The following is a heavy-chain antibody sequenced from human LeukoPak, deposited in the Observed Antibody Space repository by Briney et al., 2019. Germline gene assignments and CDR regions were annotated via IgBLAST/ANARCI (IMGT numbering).Heavy chain of an antibody. V-gene: IGHV1-18*01. CDR1: GYTFTNYG. D-gene: IGHD6-13*01. CDR3: ARVTGYVMEDYFDY. J-gene: IGHJ4*02. Sequence: ASVKVSCKASGYTFTNYGITWVRQAPGQGLEWMGWISAYNGHTNYAQKLQGRVTMTTDTSTSTAYMELRSLRSDDTAVYYCARVTGYVMEDYFDYWGQGTLVTVSS. CDR2: ISAYNGHT.